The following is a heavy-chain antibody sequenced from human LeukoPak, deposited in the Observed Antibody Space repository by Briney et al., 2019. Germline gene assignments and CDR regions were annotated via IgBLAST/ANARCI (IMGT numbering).Heavy chain of an antibody. Sequence: GGSLRLSCGASGFTFSNYAMSWVRQAPGKGLEWVSSISGSGGSTYYADSVKGRFTISRDNSKNTLYLQMNSLRAEDTAVYYCAKDSGYCSGGSCYPYDAFDIWGQGTMVTVSS. D-gene: IGHD2-15*01. V-gene: IGHV3-23*01. CDR3: AKDSGYCSGGSCYPYDAFDI. CDR2: ISGSGGST. J-gene: IGHJ3*02. CDR1: GFTFSNYA.